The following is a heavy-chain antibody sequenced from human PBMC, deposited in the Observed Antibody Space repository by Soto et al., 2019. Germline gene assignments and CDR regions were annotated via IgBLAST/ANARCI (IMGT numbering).Heavy chain of an antibody. D-gene: IGHD3-3*01. CDR3: GRYLMWSVPARSFDH. V-gene: IGHV1-2*02. Sequence: GASVKVSCKASGYTFTGHYLHWVRQAPGRGLEWMGWINPSTGGTNFAQKFQGRVTMTSDTSIRTVYLELSSLRSDDTAVYYCGRYLMWSVPARSFDHWGQGTQVPV. J-gene: IGHJ4*02. CDR1: GYTFTGHY. CDR2: INPSTGGT.